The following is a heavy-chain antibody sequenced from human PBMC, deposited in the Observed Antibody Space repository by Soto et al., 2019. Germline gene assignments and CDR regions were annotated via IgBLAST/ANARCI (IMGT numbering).Heavy chain of an antibody. CDR1: GGTFSSYT. CDR3: VKGFILTAYGMDV. CDR2: IIPILGIA. Sequence: SVKVSCKASGGTFSSYTISWVPQAPGQGLEWMGRIIPILGIANYAQKFQGRVTITADNSENTLYLQMSSLRAEDTAVYYCVKGFILTAYGMDVWGQGTTVTVSS. V-gene: IGHV1-69*02. J-gene: IGHJ6*02. D-gene: IGHD3-9*01.